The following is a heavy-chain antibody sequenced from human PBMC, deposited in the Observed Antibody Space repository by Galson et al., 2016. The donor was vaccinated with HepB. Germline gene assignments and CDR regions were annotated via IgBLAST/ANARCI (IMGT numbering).Heavy chain of an antibody. Sequence: TLSLTCTVSGGSISSDVFYWSWIRQHPEKGLEWIGYISYSGISYYNPSLKSRVTISTDTSKSQFSLRLTSVTAADTAVFYCARGPAHGDYSPGDYWGPGTLVTVSS. V-gene: IGHV4-31*03. CDR2: ISYSGIS. J-gene: IGHJ4*02. D-gene: IGHD4-17*01. CDR1: GGSISSDVFY. CDR3: ARGPAHGDYSPGDY.